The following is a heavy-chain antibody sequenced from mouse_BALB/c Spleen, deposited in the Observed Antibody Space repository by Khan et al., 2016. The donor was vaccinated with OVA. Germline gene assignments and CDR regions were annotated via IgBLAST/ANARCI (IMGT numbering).Heavy chain of an antibody. CDR3: ARISSYWYSDV. V-gene: IGHV9-1*02. Sequence: LVESGPELKKPGETVKISCKASGYTFTNYGMNWVKQAPGKGLKWMGWINTYTGEPTYADDFKGRFVFSLETSASTAYLQISNLKNEDMTTYFCARISSYWYSDVWGAGTRSPSPQ. J-gene: IGHJ1*01. CDR1: GYTFTNYG. CDR2: INTYTGEP. D-gene: IGHD6-2*01.